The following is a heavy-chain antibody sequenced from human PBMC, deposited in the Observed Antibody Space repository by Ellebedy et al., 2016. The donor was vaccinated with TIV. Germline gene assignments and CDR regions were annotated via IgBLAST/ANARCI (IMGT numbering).Heavy chain of an antibody. CDR3: ARDQDTVALYGMDV. D-gene: IGHD6-19*01. CDR2: ISSRGIPI. CDR1: GFSFSSYG. J-gene: IGHJ6*02. V-gene: IGHV3-48*03. Sequence: GGSLRLXXATSGFSFSSYGMNWVRQAPGKGLEWVAFISSRGIPIYYTDSVKGRFTISRDNAKNSLYLQMNSLRAEDSALYYCARDQDTVALYGMDVWGQGTTVTVSS.